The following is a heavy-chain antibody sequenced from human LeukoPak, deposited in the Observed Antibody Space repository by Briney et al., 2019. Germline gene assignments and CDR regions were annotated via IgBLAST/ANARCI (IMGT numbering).Heavy chain of an antibody. V-gene: IGHV3-30*02. D-gene: IGHD7-27*01. CDR3: AREPGALDY. Sequence: PGGSLRLSCAVSGFIFSSYGMHWVRQAPGKGLEWVAFIRYDGNNKYYADSVKGRFTISRDNSKNTLYLQMNSLRAEDTAVYYCAREPGALDYSGQGTLVTVSS. J-gene: IGHJ4*02. CDR2: IRYDGNNK. CDR1: GFIFSSYG.